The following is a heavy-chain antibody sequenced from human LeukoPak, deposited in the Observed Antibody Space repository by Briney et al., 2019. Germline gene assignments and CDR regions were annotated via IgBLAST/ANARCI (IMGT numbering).Heavy chain of an antibody. J-gene: IGHJ6*04. CDR1: GFTFSSYS. D-gene: IGHD5-18*01. CDR3: ARVIGDTAMVPNYYYYYGMDV. Sequence: GGSLRLSCAASGFTFSSYSMNWVRQAPGKGLVWVSSISSGSSYTYYADSVKGRFTISRDNAKNSLYLKMNSLRAEDTAVYYCARVIGDTAMVPNYYYYYGMDVWGKGTTVTVSS. V-gene: IGHV3-21*01. CDR2: ISSGSSYT.